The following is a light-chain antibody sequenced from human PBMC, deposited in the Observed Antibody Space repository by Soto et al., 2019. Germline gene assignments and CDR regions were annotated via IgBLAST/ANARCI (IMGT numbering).Light chain of an antibody. J-gene: IGKJ1*01. Sequence: DIQMTQSPSSVSASVGDSVTITCRASRGVSDWVAWYQQKPGEAPKLLIYGSSSLLSGVPSRFSGTRSGTDFTLTISSLQPEDFATYYCQQANSYPWTFGQGTKVEIE. CDR2: GSS. CDR3: QQANSYPWT. CDR1: RGVSDW. V-gene: IGKV1-12*01.